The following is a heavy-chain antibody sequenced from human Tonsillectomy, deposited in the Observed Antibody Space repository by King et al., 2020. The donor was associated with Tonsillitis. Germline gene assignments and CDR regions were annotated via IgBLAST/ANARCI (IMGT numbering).Heavy chain of an antibody. V-gene: IGHV3-30*02. CDR1: GFTFSSYG. J-gene: IGHJ3*02. CDR3: AKWGTEAFNI. Sequence: VQLVESGGGVVQPGGSLRRSCAASGFTFSSYGMHWVRQAPGKGLEWVAFILYDGSNKYYADTVKGRFTISRVNSRNTLYLQMNSLRAEDTAVYYCAKWGTEAFNISGQGTMVSVSS. D-gene: IGHD3-16*01. CDR2: ILYDGSNK.